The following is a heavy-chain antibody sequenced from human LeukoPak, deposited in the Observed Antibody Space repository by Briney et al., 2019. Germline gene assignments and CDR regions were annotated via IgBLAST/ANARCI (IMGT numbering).Heavy chain of an antibody. D-gene: IGHD6-19*01. V-gene: IGHV1-2*02. CDR3: AREPSIAVAAVFDP. J-gene: IGHJ5*02. Sequence: ASVKVSCKASGYTFTSYYMHWVRQAPGQGLEWMGWINPNSGGTNYAQKFQGRVTMTRDTSISTAYMELSRLRSDDTAVYYCAREPSIAVAAVFDPWGQGTLVTVSS. CDR1: GYTFTSYY. CDR2: INPNSGGT.